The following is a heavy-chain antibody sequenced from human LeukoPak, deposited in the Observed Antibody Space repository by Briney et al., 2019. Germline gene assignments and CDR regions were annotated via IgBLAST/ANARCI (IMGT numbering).Heavy chain of an antibody. V-gene: IGHV3-74*01. CDR3: ARVGSSSSWGYYYYYMDV. CDR2: INSDGSST. D-gene: IGHD6-6*01. J-gene: IGHJ6*03. Sequence: GGSLRLSCEASGFTFNTYSMNWARQAPGKGLVWVSRINSDGSSTSYADSVKGRFTISRDNAKNTLYLQMNSLRAGDTAVYYCARVGSSSSWGYYYYYMDVWGKGTTVTVSS. CDR1: GFTFNTYS.